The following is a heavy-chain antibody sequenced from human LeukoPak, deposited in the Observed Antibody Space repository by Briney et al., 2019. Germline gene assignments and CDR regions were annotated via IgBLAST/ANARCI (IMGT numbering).Heavy chain of an antibody. Sequence: GGSLRLSCAASGFTFNTYAMSWVRQAPGKGMEWVSGISGSGGSTIYADSVKGRFTISRDNSKKTLYLQMNSLRGEDTAVYYCAKEREYDFWIGYLYWGQGALVTVSS. J-gene: IGHJ4*02. D-gene: IGHD3-3*01. CDR3: AKEREYDFWIGYLY. CDR2: ISGSGGST. V-gene: IGHV3-23*01. CDR1: GFTFNTYA.